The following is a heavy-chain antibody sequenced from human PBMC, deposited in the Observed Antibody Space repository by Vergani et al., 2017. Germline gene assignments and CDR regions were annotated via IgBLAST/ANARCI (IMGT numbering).Heavy chain of an antibody. CDR1: GFTFNHYA. Sequence: EVQLVESGGGIVKPGGSLRLSCAASGFTFNHYAMNWVRQAPGKGLEWVSGISGSGGSTYYAGSVKGRFTISRDSAKNTLYLQMNSLSAGDTAVYYCAKADPRNSGYDYLYFYHAMNVWGQETTVTVSS. CDR3: AKADPRNSGYDYLYFYHAMNV. J-gene: IGHJ6*02. CDR2: ISGSGGST. V-gene: IGHV3-23*04. D-gene: IGHD5-12*01.